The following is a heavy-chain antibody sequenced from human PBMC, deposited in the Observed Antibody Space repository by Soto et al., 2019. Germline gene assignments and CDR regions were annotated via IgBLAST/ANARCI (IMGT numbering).Heavy chain of an antibody. J-gene: IGHJ6*02. CDR3: ARDRRILRFLEWLFPGMDV. CDR1: GFTFSSYG. D-gene: IGHD3-3*01. V-gene: IGHV3-33*01. Sequence: GGSLRLSCAASGFTFSSYGMHWVRQAPGKGLEWVAVIWYDGSNKYYADSVKGRFTISRDNSKNTLYLQMNSLRAEDTAVYYCARDRRILRFLEWLFPGMDVWGQGTTVTVSS. CDR2: IWYDGSNK.